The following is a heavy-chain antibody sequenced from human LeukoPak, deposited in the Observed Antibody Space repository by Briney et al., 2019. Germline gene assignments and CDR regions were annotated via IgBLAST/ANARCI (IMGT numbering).Heavy chain of an antibody. CDR1: GGSISDAAYY. CDR2: IYYSGST. Sequence: PSETLSLTCTVSGGSISDAAYYWSWIRQHPGEGLKWIGYIYYSGSTYYNPSLKSRVTISVDTSKNQFSLKLSSVTAADTAVYYCARILKYYDSSGYYRLFDYWGQGTLVTVSS. CDR3: ARILKYYDSSGYYRLFDY. J-gene: IGHJ4*02. D-gene: IGHD3-22*01. V-gene: IGHV4-31*03.